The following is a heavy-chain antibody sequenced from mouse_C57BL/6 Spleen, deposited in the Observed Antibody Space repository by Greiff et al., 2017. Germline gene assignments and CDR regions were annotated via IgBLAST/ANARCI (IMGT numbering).Heavy chain of an antibody. J-gene: IGHJ1*03. V-gene: IGHV1-59*01. D-gene: IGHD1-1*01. CDR2: IDPSASST. CDR1: GYTFTSYW. CDR3: ASRDCGSSYGWYFDV. Sequence: VQLQQPGAELVRPGTSVKLSCKASGYTFTSYWMHWVKQRPGQGLEWIGVIDPSASSTNYNQKFKGKATLTVDTSSSTAYMQLSSLPSEDSAVYDCASRDCGSSYGWYFDVWGTGTTVTVSS.